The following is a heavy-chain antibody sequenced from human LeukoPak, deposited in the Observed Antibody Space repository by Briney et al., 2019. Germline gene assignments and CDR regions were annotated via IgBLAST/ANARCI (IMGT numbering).Heavy chain of an antibody. D-gene: IGHD3-10*01. J-gene: IGHJ4*02. Sequence: PSETLSLTCTVSGGSISSGGYYRRWIRQHPGKGLEWIGYIYYSGSTYYNPSLKSRVTISVDTSKNQFSLKLSSVTAADTAVYYCARDNDGSGSYIDYWGQGTLVTVSS. CDR2: IYYSGST. V-gene: IGHV4-31*03. CDR1: GGSISSGGYY. CDR3: ARDNDGSGSYIDY.